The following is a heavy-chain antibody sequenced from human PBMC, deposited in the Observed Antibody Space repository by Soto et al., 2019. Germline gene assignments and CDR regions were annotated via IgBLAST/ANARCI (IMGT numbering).Heavy chain of an antibody. D-gene: IGHD4-17*01. J-gene: IGHJ3*02. CDR1: GGTFSSYA. CDR3: ARDAGDYEGAFDI. V-gene: IGHV1-69*13. Sequence: GASVKVSCKASGGTFSSYAISWVRKAPGQGLEWMGGIIPIFGTANYAQKFQGRVTITADESTSTAYMELSSLRSEDTAVYYCARDAGDYEGAFDIWGQGTMVTVSS. CDR2: IIPIFGTA.